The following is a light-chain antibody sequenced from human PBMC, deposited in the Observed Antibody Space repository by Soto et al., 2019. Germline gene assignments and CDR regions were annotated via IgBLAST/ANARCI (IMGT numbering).Light chain of an antibody. CDR1: QTITGS. CDR3: QQTYSIPIT. CDR2: ASN. Sequence: DIQMTQSPSSLSASVGDRVTITCRASQTITGSLNWYQQRPGKAPNLLIYASNSLQSGVPPRFSGSGSGTDFTLTISSLQPEDFATYYCQQTYSIPITFGQGKRLDIK. J-gene: IGKJ5*01. V-gene: IGKV1-39*01.